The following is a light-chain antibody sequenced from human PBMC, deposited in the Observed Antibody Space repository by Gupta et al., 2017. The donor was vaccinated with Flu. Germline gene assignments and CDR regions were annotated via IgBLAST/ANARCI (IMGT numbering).Light chain of an antibody. CDR3: QQDSSSPYT. CDR2: GAS. J-gene: IGKJ2*01. CDR1: QSVSSSY. V-gene: IGKV3-20*01. Sequence: EIVLTQSPDTLSLSPGERATLSCRASQSVSSSYLAWYQQKPGQAPRLLMYGASNRAIGNPDRFSGNGSGTDFTLTISRLEPEDFAVYYCQQDSSSPYTFGQGTXLEI.